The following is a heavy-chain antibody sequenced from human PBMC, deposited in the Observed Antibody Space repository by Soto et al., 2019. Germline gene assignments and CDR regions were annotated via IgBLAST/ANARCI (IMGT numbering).Heavy chain of an antibody. CDR1: AFTFSNYA. D-gene: IGHD2-2*01. J-gene: IGHJ4*02. CDR2: ISGSGDST. Sequence: EVQLLESGGGLVQPGGSQRLSCAVSAFTFSNYAMSWVRQAPGKGLEWVSGISGSGDSTNYGDSVKGRFTISRDNAKNTLYLQMNSLRAEDTAVYYCARRLYGSSSSCYAVDYWGQGTLVIVSP. V-gene: IGHV3-23*01. CDR3: ARRLYGSSSSCYAVDY.